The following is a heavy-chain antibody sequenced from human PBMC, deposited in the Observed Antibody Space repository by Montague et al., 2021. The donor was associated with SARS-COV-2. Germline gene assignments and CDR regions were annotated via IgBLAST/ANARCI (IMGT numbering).Heavy chain of an antibody. J-gene: IGHJ4*02. CDR3: ARRGYTGSDYFDY. Sequence: SETLSLTCSVSGFSISSGFYWAWIRQSPGKGPEWIGTVYHSGYTHYNPXXKGRVTVSIDTSENQFSLTVTSVTAADTAVYFCARRGYTGSDYFDYWGQGTLVTVSS. D-gene: IGHD5-12*01. CDR1: GFSISSGFY. CDR2: VYHSGYT. V-gene: IGHV4-38-2*01.